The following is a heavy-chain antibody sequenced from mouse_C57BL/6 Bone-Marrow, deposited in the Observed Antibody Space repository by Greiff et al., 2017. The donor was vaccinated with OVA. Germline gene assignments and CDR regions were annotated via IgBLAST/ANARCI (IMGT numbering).Heavy chain of an antibody. D-gene: IGHD1-1*01. Sequence: EVQLQQSVAELVRLGASVKLSCTASGFNIKNTYMHWVKQRPEQGLEWIGRIDPANGNTKYAPKFQGKATITADTSSSTAYMQLSSLTSEDSAVYYCAPYYYGRGFAYWGQGTLVTVSA. CDR1: GFNIKNTY. CDR2: IDPANGNT. V-gene: IGHV14-3*01. J-gene: IGHJ3*01. CDR3: APYYYGRGFAY.